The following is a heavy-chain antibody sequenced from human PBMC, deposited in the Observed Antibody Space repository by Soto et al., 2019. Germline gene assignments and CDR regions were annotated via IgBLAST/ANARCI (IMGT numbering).Heavy chain of an antibody. CDR3: ARPDEGGYSSNHHYYYALDV. CDR2: IIPIFDIT. V-gene: IGHV1-69*13. J-gene: IGHJ6*02. D-gene: IGHD3-22*01. Sequence: ASVKVSCKASGGTFRSYSISWMRQAPGQGLEWMGGIIPIFDITNYAQKFQGRVTITADESTSTAYMELSSLGSDDTAVYYCARPDEGGYSSNHHYYYALDVWGQGTTVTVSS. CDR1: GGTFRSYS.